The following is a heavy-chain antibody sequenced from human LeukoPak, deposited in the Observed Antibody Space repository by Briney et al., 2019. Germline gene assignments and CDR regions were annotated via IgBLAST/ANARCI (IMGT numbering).Heavy chain of an antibody. V-gene: IGHV1-46*01. CDR1: GHTFTSYY. J-gene: IGHJ3*02. CDR3: AAATTYDAFDI. D-gene: IGHD5-12*01. CDR2: INPSGGST. Sequence: ASVKVSCKASGHTFTSYYMHWVRQAPGQGLEWMGIINPSGGSTSYAQKFQGRVTMTRDTSTSTVYMELGSLRSEDTAVYYCAAATTYDAFDIWGQGTMVTVSS.